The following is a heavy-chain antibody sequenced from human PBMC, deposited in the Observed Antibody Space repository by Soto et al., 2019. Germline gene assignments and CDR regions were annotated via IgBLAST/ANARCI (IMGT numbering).Heavy chain of an antibody. D-gene: IGHD2-15*01. J-gene: IGHJ6*02. CDR2: IYYSGST. Sequence: PSETLSLTCTVSGGSISSGGYYWSWIRQHPGKGLVWIGYIYYSGSTYYNPSLKSRVTISVDTSKNQFSLKLSSVTAADTAVYYCARDIARDYYYGMDVWGQGNTVTVSS. CDR3: ARDIARDYYYGMDV. V-gene: IGHV4-31*03. CDR1: GGSISSGGYY.